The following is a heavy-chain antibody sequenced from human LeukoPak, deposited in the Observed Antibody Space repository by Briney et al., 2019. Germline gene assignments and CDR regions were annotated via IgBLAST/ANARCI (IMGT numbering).Heavy chain of an antibody. D-gene: IGHD3-22*01. CDR1: GYSISSGYY. CDR2: IYHSGST. V-gene: IGHV4-38-2*02. CDR3: ARDLGPDYYDTSSRWRAFDI. J-gene: IGHJ3*02. Sequence: PSETLSLTCTVSGYSISSGYYWGWIRQPPGKGLEWIGSIYHSGSTYYNPSLKSRVTISVDTSKNQFSLKLSSVTAADTAVYYCARDLGPDYYDTSSRWRAFDIWGQGTMVTVSS.